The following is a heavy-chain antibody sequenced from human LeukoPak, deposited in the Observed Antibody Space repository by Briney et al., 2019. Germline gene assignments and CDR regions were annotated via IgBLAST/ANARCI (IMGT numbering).Heavy chain of an antibody. CDR2: ISYDGSNK. V-gene: IGHV3-30*18. CDR1: GFTFSSYG. D-gene: IGHD6-13*01. CDR3: AKHGWSSSWYNLVDYYYGMDV. Sequence: PGGSLRLSCAASGFTFSSYGMHWVRQAPGKGLEWVAVISYDGSNKYYADSVKGRFTISRDNSKNTLYLQMNSLRAEDTAVYYCAKHGWSSSWYNLVDYYYGMDVWGQGTTVTVSS. J-gene: IGHJ6*02.